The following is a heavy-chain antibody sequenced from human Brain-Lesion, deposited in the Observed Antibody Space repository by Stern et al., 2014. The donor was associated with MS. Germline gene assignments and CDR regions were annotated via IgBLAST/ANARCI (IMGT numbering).Heavy chain of an antibody. CDR2: IFNSGST. D-gene: IGHD2-2*01. Sequence: VQLVESGPGLVKPSQTLSLSCTVSGGSISSGGYYWSWIRQPAGTGLEWIGRIFNSGSTTSNPPLKSRVPISIDTSNNQSSLSLTSMTAADTAVYYCARGRVVPGFQYYATDVWGQGTTVIVSS. J-gene: IGHJ6*02. V-gene: IGHV4-61*02. CDR3: ARGRVVPGFQYYATDV. CDR1: GGSISSGGYY.